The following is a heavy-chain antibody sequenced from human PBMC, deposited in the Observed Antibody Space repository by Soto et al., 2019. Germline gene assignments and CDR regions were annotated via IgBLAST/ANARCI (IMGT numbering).Heavy chain of an antibody. CDR1: GYTFTTYG. J-gene: IGHJ6*02. CDR3: ARHYSDRWDGMDG. Sequence: HLVQSGAEVKKPGASVKVSCKASGYTFTTYGISWVRQAPGQGLECMGWISGYDGNTKYAQKFQVRVTMTTDTSASTGYMELRSLTSDYSAVYYCARHYSDRWDGMDGWGQGSTVSVSS. CDR2: ISGYDGNT. V-gene: IGHV1-18*01. D-gene: IGHD3-10*01.